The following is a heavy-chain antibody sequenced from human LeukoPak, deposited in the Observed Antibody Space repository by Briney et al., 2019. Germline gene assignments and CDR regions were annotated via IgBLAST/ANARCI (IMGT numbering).Heavy chain of an antibody. CDR1: GGSISSYY. Sequence: SETLSLTCTVSGGSISSYYWSWIRQPPGKGLEWIGFIYFIGSPNYSPSLKSRVTISVDRSKNQFSLKLSSVTAADTAVYYCAGTYYYDSSGYYRHYYYMDVWGKGTTATVSS. CDR3: AGTYYYDSSGYYRHYYYMDV. D-gene: IGHD3-22*01. V-gene: IGHV4-59*12. CDR2: IYFIGSP. J-gene: IGHJ6*03.